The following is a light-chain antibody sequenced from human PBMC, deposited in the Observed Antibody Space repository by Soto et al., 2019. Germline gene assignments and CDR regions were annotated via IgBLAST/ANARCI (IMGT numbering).Light chain of an antibody. CDR1: QSVSSN. Sequence: IRMTRSPGAVSVSTRDSSTFSCRASQSVSSNLAWYQQKAGQAPRLLIYGASNRATGMPARFSGSGSGTDFTLTISGLESEDFAIYYCQQHNNWPHTFGGGTKVDIK. V-gene: IGKV3D-15*01. J-gene: IGKJ4*01. CDR3: QQHNNWPHT. CDR2: GAS.